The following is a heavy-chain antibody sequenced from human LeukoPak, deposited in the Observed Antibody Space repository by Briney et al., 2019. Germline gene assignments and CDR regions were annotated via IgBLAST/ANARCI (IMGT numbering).Heavy chain of an antibody. D-gene: IGHD3-3*01. CDR3: AKKVGDFWSGYYVDFDY. J-gene: IGHJ4*02. CDR2: ISGSGGST. CDR1: GFTFSSYA. Sequence: GGPLRLSCAASGFTFSSYAMSWVRQAPGKGLEWVSAISGSGGSTYYADSVKGRFTISRDNSKNTLYLQMNSLRAEDTAVYYCAKKVGDFWSGYYVDFDYWGQGTLVTVSS. V-gene: IGHV3-23*01.